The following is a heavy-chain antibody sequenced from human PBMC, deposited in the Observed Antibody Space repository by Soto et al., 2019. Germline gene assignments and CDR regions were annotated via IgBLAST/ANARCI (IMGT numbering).Heavy chain of an antibody. CDR2: ISSSSSYT. J-gene: IGHJ4*02. CDR3: AGGGGSSSSAIYFA. CDR1: GFTFSDYY. Sequence: GGSLRLSCAASGFTFSDYYMSWIRQAPGKGLEWVSYISSSSSYTNYADSVKGRFTISRDNAKNSLYLQMNSLRAGDPALYFWAGGGGSSSSAIYFAGGQGTLVTVSS. V-gene: IGHV3-11*06. D-gene: IGHD6-6*01.